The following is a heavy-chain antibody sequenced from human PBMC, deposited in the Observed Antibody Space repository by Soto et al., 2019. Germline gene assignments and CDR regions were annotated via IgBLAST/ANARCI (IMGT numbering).Heavy chain of an antibody. CDR1: GDSITSNSYF. V-gene: IGHV4-39*01. J-gene: IGHJ4*02. CDR3: ARRRARIGEFFIGYFDY. D-gene: IGHD3-10*01. CDR2: IYYSGTT. Sequence: SETLSLTCTVSGDSITSNSYFWAWIRQPPGKGLEWIGSIYYSGTTYYNPSLKSRVTISVDRSKNQFSLKLSSVTAADTAVYYCARRRARIGEFFIGYFDYWGQGTLVT.